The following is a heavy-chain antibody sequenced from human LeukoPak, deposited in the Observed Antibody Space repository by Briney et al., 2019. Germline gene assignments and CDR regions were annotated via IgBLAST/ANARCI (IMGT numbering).Heavy chain of an antibody. D-gene: IGHD3-22*01. CDR2: INSDGSEG. J-gene: IGHJ4*02. Sequence: GGSLRLSCAVSGFTFSGFWMSWSRQAPGKGLEWVASINSDGSEGYYADVVKGRFTISRDNAKNSLYLQINSLRAEDTAVYYCAREVYDSSSFDYWGQGTLVIVSS. CDR1: GFTFSGFW. CDR3: AREVYDSSSFDY. V-gene: IGHV3-7*03.